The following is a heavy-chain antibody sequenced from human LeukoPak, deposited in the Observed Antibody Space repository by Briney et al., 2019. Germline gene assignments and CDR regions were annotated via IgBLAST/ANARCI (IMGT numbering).Heavy chain of an antibody. V-gene: IGHV3-21*01. CDR1: GFTFSSYS. D-gene: IGHD3-22*01. CDR2: ISSSSSYI. J-gene: IGHJ4*02. CDR3: ARGGTMIVVVYIDY. Sequence: GGSLRLSCAASGFTFSSYSMNWVRQAPGKGLEWVSSISSSSSYIYYADSVKGRFTISRDNAKNSLYLQMNSLRAEDTAVYYCARGGTMIVVVYIDYWGQGTLVTVSS.